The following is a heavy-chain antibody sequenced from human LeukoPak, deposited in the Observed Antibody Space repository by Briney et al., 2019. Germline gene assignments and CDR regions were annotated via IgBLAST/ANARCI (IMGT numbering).Heavy chain of an antibody. CDR3: ARDSPTSPPAYYGMDV. D-gene: IGHD2-2*01. CDR2: IYNRGTT. V-gene: IGHV4-59*12. J-gene: IGHJ6*02. Sequence: PSETLSLTCAVSGGSISSYYWSWIRQPPGKGLEWIGCIYNRGTTIYNPSLRSRLTISVDTSKNQLSLRLSSVTAAETAAYFCARDSPTSPPAYYGMDVWGRGTTVTVSS. CDR1: GGSISSYY.